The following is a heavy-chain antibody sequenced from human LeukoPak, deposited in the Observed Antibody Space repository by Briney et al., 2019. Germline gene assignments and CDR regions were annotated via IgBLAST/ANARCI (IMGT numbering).Heavy chain of an antibody. CDR2: INHSGST. V-gene: IGHV4-34*01. D-gene: IGHD3-3*01. CDR1: GGSFSGYY. CDR3: ARLADFWSGADAFDI. J-gene: IGHJ3*02. Sequence: SETLSLTCAVYGGSFSGYYWSWIRQPPGKGLEWIGEINHSGSTNYNPSLKSRVTISVDTSKNQFSLKLSSVTAADTAVYYCARLADFWSGADAFDIWGQGTMVTVSS.